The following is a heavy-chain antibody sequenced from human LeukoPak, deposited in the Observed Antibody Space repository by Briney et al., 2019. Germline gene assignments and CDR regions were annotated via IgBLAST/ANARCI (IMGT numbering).Heavy chain of an antibody. D-gene: IGHD3-10*01. CDR1: GFTFSSYS. J-gene: IGHJ6*03. CDR2: ISSSSSYI. V-gene: IGHV3-21*01. CDR3: ARDSYYYGSGSLDPYYYYYMDV. Sequence: PGGSLRLSCAASGFTFSSYSMNWVRQAPGKGLEWVSSISSSSSYIYYADSVKGRFTISRDNAKNSLYLQMNSLGAEDTAVYYCARDSYYYGSGSLDPYYYYYMDVWGKGTTVTVSS.